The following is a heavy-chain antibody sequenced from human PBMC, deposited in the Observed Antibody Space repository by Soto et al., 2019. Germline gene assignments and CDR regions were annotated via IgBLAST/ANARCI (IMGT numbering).Heavy chain of an antibody. CDR3: ARVRVAVAATYAVDFDY. V-gene: IGHV3-7*01. CDR2: IKQDGSEK. CDR1: GFTFSSYW. J-gene: IGHJ4*02. D-gene: IGHD2-15*01. Sequence: GGSLRLSCAASGFTFSSYWMSWVRQAPGKGLEWVANIKQDGSEKYYVDSVKGRFTISRDNAKNSLYLQMNSLRAEDTAVYYCARVRVAVAATYAVDFDYWGQGTLVTVSS.